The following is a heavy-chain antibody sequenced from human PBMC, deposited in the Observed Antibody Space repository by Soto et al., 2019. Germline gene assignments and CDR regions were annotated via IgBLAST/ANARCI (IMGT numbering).Heavy chain of an antibody. J-gene: IGHJ5*02. CDR2: ISGTGVPT. V-gene: IGHV3-23*01. CDR3: AKSFCSSSSCFFLWVDP. CDR1: GFDFSSYV. D-gene: IGHD2-2*01. Sequence: EVQLLESGGGLVQPGGSLRLSCAASGFDFSSYVMSWVRQAPGKGLECISLISGTGVPTLYAESVKGRFAVTRDNSKDTLFLEMNNLRVDDTAMYYCAKSFCSSSSCFFLWVDPWGPGTLVTVSS.